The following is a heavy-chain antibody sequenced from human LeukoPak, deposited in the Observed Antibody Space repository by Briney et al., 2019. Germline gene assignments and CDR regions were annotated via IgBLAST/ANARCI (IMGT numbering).Heavy chain of an antibody. D-gene: IGHD3-3*01. J-gene: IGHJ3*02. V-gene: IGHV3-7*01. CDR3: ARDTDDFQGLDI. CDR2: INLDGNGG. CDR1: GFFFSNYW. Sequence: GGSLRLSCAASGFFFSNYWMSWVRQAQGKGLEWVANINLDGNGGFYVDSVKGRFTISRDNNKKSVYLQMNSLRAEDTAVYYCARDTDDFQGLDIWGQGTRVTVSS.